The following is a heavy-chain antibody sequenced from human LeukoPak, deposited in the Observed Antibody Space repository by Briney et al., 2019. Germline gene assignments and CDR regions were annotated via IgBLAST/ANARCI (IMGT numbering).Heavy chain of an antibody. J-gene: IGHJ3*02. CDR2: IYSDGSRT. CDR3: GRSGRGGAFDI. CDR1: GFTFSSYW. D-gene: IGHD1-26*01. Sequence: GGSLRLSCAASGFTFSSYWMHWVRQGPGKGLVWVSRIYSDGSRTTYADSVKGRFTISGDNAKNTLYLQMNRLRAEDTAVYFCGRSGRGGAFDIWGQGTMVTVSS. V-gene: IGHV3-74*01.